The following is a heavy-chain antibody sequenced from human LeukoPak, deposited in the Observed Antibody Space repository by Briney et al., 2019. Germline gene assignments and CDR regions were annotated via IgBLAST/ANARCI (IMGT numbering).Heavy chain of an antibody. Sequence: GGSLRLSCAASGFTVSSNYMSWVRQAPGKGLEWVSVIYSGGSTYYADSVKGRFTISRDNSKNTLYLQMNSLRAEDTAVYYCARDPTPGVVAPNPDYWGQGTLVTVSS. V-gene: IGHV3-53*01. D-gene: IGHD5-12*01. CDR2: IYSGGST. CDR1: GFTVSSNY. J-gene: IGHJ4*02. CDR3: ARDPTPGVVAPNPDY.